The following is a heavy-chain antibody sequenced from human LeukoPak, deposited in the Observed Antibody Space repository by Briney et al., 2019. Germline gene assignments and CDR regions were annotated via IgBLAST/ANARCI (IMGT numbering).Heavy chain of an antibody. CDR1: GDSITSGGYY. J-gene: IGHJ4*02. V-gene: IGHV4-31*03. CDR3: ARDVLR. Sequence: SETLSLTCTVSGDSITSGGYYWSWIRQRPGKGLEWIGYIYKTGSTYYNPSLKSRVTISVDTSRNQFSLKVNSVTAADTAVYYCARDVLRWGQGTLVTVSS. CDR2: IYKTGST.